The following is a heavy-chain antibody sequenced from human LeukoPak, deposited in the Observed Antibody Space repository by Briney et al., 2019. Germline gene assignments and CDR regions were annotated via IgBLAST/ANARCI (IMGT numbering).Heavy chain of an antibody. CDR2: ISSSSSYI. J-gene: IGHJ4*02. Sequence: GGSLRLSCAASGFTFSSYSMNWVRQAPGKGLEWLSSISSSSSYIYYADSVKGRFTISRDNAKNSLYLQMNSLRAEDTAVYYCAGRDCGGDCYPEDWGQGTLVTVSS. D-gene: IGHD2-21*02. CDR3: AGRDCGGDCYPED. CDR1: GFTFSSYS. V-gene: IGHV3-21*01.